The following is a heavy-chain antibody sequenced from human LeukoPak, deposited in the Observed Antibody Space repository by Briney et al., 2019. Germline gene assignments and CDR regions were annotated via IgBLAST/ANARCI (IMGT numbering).Heavy chain of an antibody. CDR2: ISAYNGNT. V-gene: IGHV1-18*04. CDR1: GYTFTDYH. Sequence: ASVKVSCKASGYTFTDYHLHWVRQAPGQGLEWMGWISAYNGNTKYAQEFQGRVTMTTDTSTSTAYMELRSLRSDDTAVYHCARDNHRSSWSWFDPWGQGTLVTVSS. CDR3: ARDNHRSSWSWFDP. D-gene: IGHD6-13*01. J-gene: IGHJ5*02.